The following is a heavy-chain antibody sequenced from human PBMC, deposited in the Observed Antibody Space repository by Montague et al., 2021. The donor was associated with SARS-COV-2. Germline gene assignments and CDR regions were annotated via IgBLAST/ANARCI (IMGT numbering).Heavy chain of an antibody. CDR3: VRTGAAHRLNNWFDP. D-gene: IGHD1-26*01. CDR1: GGSISSSDSY. CDR2: IYYSGTT. J-gene: IGHJ5*02. Sequence: SETLSLTCTVSGGSISSSDSYWGWIRQPPGKGLEWIGNIYYSGTTYYNPSLKSRITMAVDTSKNQFSLNLISVTAADTAVYLCVRTGAAHRLNNWFDPWGQGALVTVSS. V-gene: IGHV4-39*01.